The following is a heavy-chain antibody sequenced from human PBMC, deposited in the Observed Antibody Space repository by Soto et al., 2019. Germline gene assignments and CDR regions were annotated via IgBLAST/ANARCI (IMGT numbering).Heavy chain of an antibody. J-gene: IGHJ5*02. CDR3: ATDLYSRYDPGA. CDR2: FDPEDGET. CDR1: GYTFTSYA. V-gene: IGHV1-24*01. D-gene: IGHD2-21*01. Sequence: ASVKVSCKASGYTFTSYAMHWVRQAPGKGLEWMGGFDPEDGETIYAQKFQGRVTMTEDTSTDTAYMELSSLRSEDTAVYYCATDLYSRYDPGAWGQGTLVTVSS.